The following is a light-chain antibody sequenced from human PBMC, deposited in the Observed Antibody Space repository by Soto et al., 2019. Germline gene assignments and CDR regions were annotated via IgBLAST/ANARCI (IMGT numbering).Light chain of an antibody. V-gene: IGLV2-14*03. CDR3: TSSTSSTHFYV. CDR2: DVY. Sequence: YVLTQPASLSCPLAQAILISGTGVRTDVDGYDYVSWYQQHPGQAPQLIIYDVYNRTSGVSHRFSGSKSGDTASLTISRLHAENEADYYCTSSTSSTHFYVFRTGNKVTVL. CDR1: RTDVDGYDY. J-gene: IGLJ1*01.